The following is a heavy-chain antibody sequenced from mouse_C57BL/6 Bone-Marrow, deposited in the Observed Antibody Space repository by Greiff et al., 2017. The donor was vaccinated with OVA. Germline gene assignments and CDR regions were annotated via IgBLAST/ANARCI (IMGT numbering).Heavy chain of an antibody. D-gene: IGHD1-1*02. CDR2: IYPGDGDT. V-gene: IGHV1-82*01. Sequence: QVQLKQSGPELVKPGASVKISCKASGYAFSSSWMNWVKQRPGKGLEWIGRIYPGDGDTNYNGKFKGKATLTADKSSSTAYMQLSSLTSEDSAVYFCARRWCWYFDVWGTGTTGTVSS. CDR1: GYAFSSSW. J-gene: IGHJ1*03. CDR3: ARRWCWYFDV.